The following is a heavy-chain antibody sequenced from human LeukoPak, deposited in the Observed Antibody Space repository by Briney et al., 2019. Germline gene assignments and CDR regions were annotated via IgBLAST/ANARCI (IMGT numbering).Heavy chain of an antibody. CDR3: ARDYGDYGYFQH. CDR1: GFTFISYS. CDR2: ISSSSSYI. J-gene: IGHJ1*01. D-gene: IGHD4-17*01. V-gene: IGHV3-21*01. Sequence: NPGGSLRLSCAASGFTFISYSMNWVRQAPGKGLEWVSSISSSSSYIYYADSVKGRFTISRDNAKNSLYLQMNSLRAEDTAVYCCARDYGDYGYFQHWGQRTTVTVSS.